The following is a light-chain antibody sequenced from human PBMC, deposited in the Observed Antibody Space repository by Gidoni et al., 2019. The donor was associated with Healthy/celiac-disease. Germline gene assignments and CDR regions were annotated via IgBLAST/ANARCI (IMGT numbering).Light chain of an antibody. V-gene: IGKV1-NL1*01. CDR3: QQYYSTPMYT. J-gene: IGKJ2*01. CDR2: AAS. CDR1: QAISNS. Sequence: DIQMTQSPSSLSASVGDRVTITCRASQAISNSLAWYQQKPGKAPKLLLYAASRLESGVSSRFSGSGSGTDYTLTISSLQPEDFATYYCQQYYSTPMYTFGQGTKLEIK.